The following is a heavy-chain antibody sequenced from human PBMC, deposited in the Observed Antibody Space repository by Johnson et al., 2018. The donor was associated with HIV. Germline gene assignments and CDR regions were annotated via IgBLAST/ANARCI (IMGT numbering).Heavy chain of an antibody. Sequence: QVQLVESGGDLVKPGGSMRLSCAASGFTFSDYYMTWIRQAPGKGLEWVGVISYDGSNKYYADSVKGRFPISSNNGRNSLYRQMNTLRAEDTAVYYCSRKGDAFDIWGQGTKVTVSS. J-gene: IGHJ3*02. CDR3: SRKGDAFDI. CDR2: ISYDGSNK. V-gene: IGHV3-11*01. CDR1: GFTFSDYY.